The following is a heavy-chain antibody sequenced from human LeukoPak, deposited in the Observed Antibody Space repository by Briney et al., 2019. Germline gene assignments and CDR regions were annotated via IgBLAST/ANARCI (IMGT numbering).Heavy chain of an antibody. V-gene: IGHV4-38-2*02. J-gene: IGHJ6*03. CDR3: ARVENDWKYAYYYYYMDV. CDR1: GYSISSGYS. Sequence: SETLSLTCTVSGYSISSGYSWGWIRQPPGKGLEWIASISHSGSTYYNPSLKSRVTISVDTSQSQFSLKLGSVTAADTAVYFCARVENDWKYAYYYYYMDVWGKGTTVTVSS. CDR2: ISHSGST. D-gene: IGHD1-7*01.